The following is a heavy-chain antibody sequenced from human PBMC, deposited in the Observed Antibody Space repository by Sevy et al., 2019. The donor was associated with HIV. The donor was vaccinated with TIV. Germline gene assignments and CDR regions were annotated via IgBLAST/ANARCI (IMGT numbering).Heavy chain of an antibody. CDR3: TTDLMYSSGWQRGSFDY. D-gene: IGHD6-19*01. CDR1: GFTFSNAW. CDR2: IKSKTDGGTT. V-gene: IGHV3-15*01. Sequence: GGSLRLSCAASGFTFSNAWMSWVRQAPGKGLEWVGRIKSKTDGGTTDYAAPVKGRFTISRDDSKNTLYLQMNSLKTEDTAVYYCTTDLMYSSGWQRGSFDYWGQGTLVTVSS. J-gene: IGHJ4*02.